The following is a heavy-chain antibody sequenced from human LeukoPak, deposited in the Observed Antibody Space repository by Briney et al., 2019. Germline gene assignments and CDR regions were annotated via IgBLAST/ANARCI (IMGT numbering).Heavy chain of an antibody. Sequence: PGGSLRLSCAASGFTFSSYGMHWVRQAPGKGLEWVAFIRYDGSNKYYADSVKGRFTISRDNSKNTLYLQMNSLRAEDTAVYYCAKDPHYDSSGYYYYYYYMDVWGKGTTVTISS. CDR2: IRYDGSNK. D-gene: IGHD3-22*01. CDR1: GFTFSSYG. CDR3: AKDPHYDSSGYYYYYYYMDV. V-gene: IGHV3-30*02. J-gene: IGHJ6*03.